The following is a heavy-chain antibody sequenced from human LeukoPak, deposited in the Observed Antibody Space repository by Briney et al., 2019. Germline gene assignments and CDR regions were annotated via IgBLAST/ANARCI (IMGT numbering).Heavy chain of an antibody. CDR2: FYNSGST. CDR1: GGSIRSYY. D-gene: IGHD3-10*01. Sequence: PSETLSLTCTVSGGSIRSYYWSWIRQPPGKGLEWIGFFYNSGSTNYNPSLKSRVTISVDTSKNQFSLRLGSVAAADTAMYFCARAYYGSGSYDYWGQGILVTVSS. CDR3: ARAYYGSGSYDY. V-gene: IGHV4-59*01. J-gene: IGHJ4*02.